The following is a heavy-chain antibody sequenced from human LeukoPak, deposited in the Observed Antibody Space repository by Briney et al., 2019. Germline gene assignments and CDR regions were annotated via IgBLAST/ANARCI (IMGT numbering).Heavy chain of an antibody. J-gene: IGHJ4*02. CDR1: GFTVSSNY. D-gene: IGHD1-26*01. Sequence: GGSLRLSCAASGFTVSSNYMSWVRQAPGKGLEWVSVIYGGGSTYYADSVKGRFTISRDNSKNTPYLQMNNLRAEDTAVYYCARTLRVGATGYHSDYWGQGTLVTVSS. CDR2: IYGGGST. CDR3: ARTLRVGATGYHSDY. V-gene: IGHV3-66*01.